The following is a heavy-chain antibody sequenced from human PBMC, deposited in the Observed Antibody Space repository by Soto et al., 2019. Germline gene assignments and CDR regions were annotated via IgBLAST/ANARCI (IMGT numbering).Heavy chain of an antibody. CDR1: ESAFGTYG. J-gene: IGHJ5*02. Sequence: GGSLRLSCAASESAFGTYGRHWVRQAPGKGLEWVAGISYDGSKTYYADSVKGRFTISRDNSKNTLFLQMNSLRPEDTAMYYCAKQKGGMVMEYIWFDPWGQGTLVTVSS. CDR3: AKQKGGMVMEYIWFDP. D-gene: IGHD3-22*01. CDR2: ISYDGSKT. V-gene: IGHV3-30*18.